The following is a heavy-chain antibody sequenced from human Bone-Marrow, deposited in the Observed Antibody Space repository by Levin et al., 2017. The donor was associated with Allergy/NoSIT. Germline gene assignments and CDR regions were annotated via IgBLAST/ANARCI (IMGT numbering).Heavy chain of an antibody. CDR2: INHSGST. J-gene: IGHJ4*02. CDR3: ARARTIFGRSPRTGIFDY. Sequence: SETLSLTCAVYGGSFSGYYWSWIRQPPGKGLEWIGEINHSGSTNYNPSLKSRVTISVDTSKNQFSLKLSSVTAADTAVYYCARARTIFGRSPRTGIFDYWGQGTLVTVSS. CDR1: GGSFSGYY. V-gene: IGHV4-34*01. D-gene: IGHD3-3*01.